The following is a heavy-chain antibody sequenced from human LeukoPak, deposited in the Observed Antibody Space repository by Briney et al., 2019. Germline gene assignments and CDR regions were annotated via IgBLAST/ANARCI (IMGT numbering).Heavy chain of an antibody. Sequence: GGSLRLSCAASGFTFSKAWMTWVRQAPGKGLEWASGISGSGGSTYYADSVKGRFTISRDNSKNTLYLQMNSRRAEDTAVYYCAKDSPRGYSYGNFDYWGQGNVVTVSS. CDR3: AKDSPRGYSYGNFDY. CDR2: ISGSGGST. V-gene: IGHV3-23*01. J-gene: IGHJ4*02. D-gene: IGHD5-18*01. CDR1: GFTFSKAW.